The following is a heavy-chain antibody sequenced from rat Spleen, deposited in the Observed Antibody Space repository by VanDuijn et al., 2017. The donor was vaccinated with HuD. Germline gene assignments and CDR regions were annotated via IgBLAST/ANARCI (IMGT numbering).Heavy chain of an antibody. D-gene: IGHD3-8*01. J-gene: IGHJ1*01. CDR1: GFTFSDYY. CDR2: INTGGGIT. CDR3: TTARNIPSYWYFDF. Sequence: EVQLVESGGGLVQPGRSLKLSCAASGFTFSDYYMAWVRQAPTKGLEWVAYINTGGGITYYRDSVKGRFTLSRDDAKSTLYLQMDSLRSEDTATYYCTTARNIPSYWYFDFWGPGTMVTVSS. V-gene: IGHV5-27*01.